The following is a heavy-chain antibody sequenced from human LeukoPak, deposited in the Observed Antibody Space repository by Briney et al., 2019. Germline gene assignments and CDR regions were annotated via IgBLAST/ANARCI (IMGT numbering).Heavy chain of an antibody. CDR3: ARGGYYDSSGYYYPFDY. V-gene: IGHV1-2*02. CDR1: GYTFTGYY. Sequence: ASVRVSCKASGYTFTGYYMHWVRQAPGQGLEWMGWINPNSGGTNSAQKFQGRVTMTRDTSISTAYMELSRLRSDDTAVYYCARGGYYDSSGYYYPFDYWGQGTLVTVSS. CDR2: INPNSGGT. D-gene: IGHD3-22*01. J-gene: IGHJ4*02.